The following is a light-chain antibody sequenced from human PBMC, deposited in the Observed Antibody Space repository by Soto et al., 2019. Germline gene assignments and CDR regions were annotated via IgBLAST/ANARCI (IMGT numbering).Light chain of an antibody. Sequence: DIVMTQSPDSLAVSLVERATINCTSSQSLLYSSNNKNSLGWYQQKPGQPPKLLIYWASIRESGVTDRLSGSGSGTDFTLTISSLQAEDVAGYYCHQHYSSPLSFGQGTKMEIK. J-gene: IGKJ2*03. V-gene: IGKV4-1*01. CDR1: QSLLYSSNNKNS. CDR2: WAS. CDR3: HQHYSSPLS.